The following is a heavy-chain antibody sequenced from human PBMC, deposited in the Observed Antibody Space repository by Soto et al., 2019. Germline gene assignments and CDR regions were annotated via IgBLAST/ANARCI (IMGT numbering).Heavy chain of an antibody. CDR1: GASLSSGSYY. Sequence: SETLSLTCTVSGASLSSGSYYWSRIRQPPGKGLEWIGYFYYTGTTKYNPSLESRVTISADTSKNQFSLNLTSVTAADTAVYYCARISYSVKDFWGQGALITVSS. CDR2: FYYTGTT. D-gene: IGHD2-15*01. CDR3: ARISYSVKDF. J-gene: IGHJ4*02. V-gene: IGHV4-61*01.